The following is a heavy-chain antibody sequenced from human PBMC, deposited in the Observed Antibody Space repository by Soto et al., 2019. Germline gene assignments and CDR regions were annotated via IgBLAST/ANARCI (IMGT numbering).Heavy chain of an antibody. V-gene: IGHV3-23*01. J-gene: IGHJ4*02. Sequence: EVQVSESGGGLGQPGGSLRLSCATSGFTFSNYPINWVRQAPGKGLEWVSGISAGGDRTYYADSVKGRFTIFRDNSKNSVSLRMNRLRVEDTAVYYCARRVWGQGTLVTVSS. CDR2: ISAGGDRT. CDR3: ARRV. CDR1: GFTFSNYP.